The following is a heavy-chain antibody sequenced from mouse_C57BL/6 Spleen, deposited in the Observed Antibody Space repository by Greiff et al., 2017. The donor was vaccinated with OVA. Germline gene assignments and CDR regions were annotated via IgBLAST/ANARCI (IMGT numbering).Heavy chain of an antibody. Sequence: QVHVKQSGAELVRPGTSVKMSCKASGYTFTNYWIGWAKQRPGHGLEWIGDIYPGGGYTNYNEKFKGKATLTADKSSSTAYMQFSSLTSEDSAIYYCARGHDYGDWYFDVWGTGTTVTVSS. CDR1: GYTFTNYW. J-gene: IGHJ1*03. CDR3: ARGHDYGDWYFDV. V-gene: IGHV1-63*01. D-gene: IGHD2-4*01. CDR2: IYPGGGYT.